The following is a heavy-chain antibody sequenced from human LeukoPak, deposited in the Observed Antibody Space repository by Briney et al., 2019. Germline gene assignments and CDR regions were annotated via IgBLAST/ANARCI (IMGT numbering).Heavy chain of an antibody. V-gene: IGHV3-33*01. CDR1: GFTFSSYG. CDR2: IWYDGSNK. Sequence: GGSLRLSCAASGFTFSSYGMHWVRQAPGKGLEWVAVIWYDGSNKYYADSVKGRFTISRDNSKNTLYLQMNSLRAEDTAVYYCARAPYYYGSGSPYYFDCWGQGTLVTVSS. J-gene: IGHJ4*02. CDR3: ARAPYYYGSGSPYYFDC. D-gene: IGHD3-10*01.